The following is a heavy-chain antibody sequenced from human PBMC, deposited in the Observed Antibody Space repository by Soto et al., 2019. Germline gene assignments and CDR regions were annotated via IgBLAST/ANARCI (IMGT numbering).Heavy chain of an antibody. CDR1: GFTFSNAW. J-gene: IGHJ4*02. D-gene: IGHD1-1*01. CDR2: IKSKTDGGTT. CDR3: TTRASPGHDD. Sequence: GGSLRLSCAASGFTFSNAWMNWVRQAPGKGLEWVGRIKSKTDGGTTDYAAPVKGRFTISRDDSRNTLFLQMDSLKIEDTAVYYCTTRASPGHDDWGQGTLVTVSS. V-gene: IGHV3-15*07.